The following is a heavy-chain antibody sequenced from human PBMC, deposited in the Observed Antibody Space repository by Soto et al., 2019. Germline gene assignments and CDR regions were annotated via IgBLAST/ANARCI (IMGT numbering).Heavy chain of an antibody. Sequence: QVQLVQSGAEVKKPGASVKVSCKASGYTFTSYGISWVRQAPGQGLEWMGWISAYNGNTNYAQKLQGRVTMTTDTSTSTAYMELRSLRSDDTAVYYCARDLYCSGGSCYSLSVSFDYWGQGTLVTVSS. V-gene: IGHV1-18*04. CDR1: GYTFTSYG. CDR2: ISAYNGNT. D-gene: IGHD2-15*01. CDR3: ARDLYCSGGSCYSLSVSFDY. J-gene: IGHJ4*02.